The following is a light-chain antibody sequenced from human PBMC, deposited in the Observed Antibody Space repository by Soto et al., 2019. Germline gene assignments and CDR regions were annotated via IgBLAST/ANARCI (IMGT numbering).Light chain of an antibody. CDR3: QTWATGPDWV. CDR2: VDSDGSH. Sequence: QLVLTQSPSASASLGASVKLTCTLSSGHSSYTIVWHQQQPDKGPRFLMNVDSDGSHYRGDGIPDRFSGSSSGTERYLTISSLQSEDEADYYCQTWATGPDWVFGGGTKLTVL. V-gene: IGLV4-69*01. CDR1: SGHSSYT. J-gene: IGLJ3*02.